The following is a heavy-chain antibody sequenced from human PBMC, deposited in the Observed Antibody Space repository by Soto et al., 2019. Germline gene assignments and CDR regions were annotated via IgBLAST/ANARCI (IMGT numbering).Heavy chain of an antibody. Sequence: GASVKVSCKASGYTFTSYDINWVRQATGQGLEWMGWMNPNSGNTGYAQKFQGRVTMTRNTSISTAYMELSSLRSEDTAVYYCATRLWSVGATTLDYWGQGTLVTVSS. CDR2: MNPNSGNT. CDR3: ATRLWSVGATTLDY. D-gene: IGHD1-26*01. J-gene: IGHJ4*02. CDR1: GYTFTSYD. V-gene: IGHV1-8*01.